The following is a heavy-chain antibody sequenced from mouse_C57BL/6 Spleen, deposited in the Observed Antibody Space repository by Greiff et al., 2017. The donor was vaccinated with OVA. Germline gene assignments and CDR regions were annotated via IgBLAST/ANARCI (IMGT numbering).Heavy chain of an antibody. CDR1: GYAFSSSW. CDR3: ARGDGYYDYFDY. CDR2: IYPGDGDT. J-gene: IGHJ2*01. Sequence: QVQLQQSGPELVKPGASVKISCKASGYAFSSSWMNWVKQRPGKGLEWIGRIYPGDGDTNYNGKFKGKATLTADKSSSTAYMQLSSLTSEDSAVYFCARGDGYYDYFDYWGQGTTLTVSS. D-gene: IGHD2-3*01. V-gene: IGHV1-82*01.